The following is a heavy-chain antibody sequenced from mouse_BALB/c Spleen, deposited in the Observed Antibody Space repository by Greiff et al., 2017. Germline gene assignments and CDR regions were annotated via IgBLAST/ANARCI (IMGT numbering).Heavy chain of an antibody. V-gene: IGHV5-12-2*01. Sequence: EVMLVESGGGLVQPGGSLKLSCAASGFTFSSYTMSWVRQTPEKRLEWVAYISNGGGSTYYPDTVKGRFTISRDNAKNTLYLQMSSLKSEDTAMYYCARHSVNSYYFDYWGQGTTLTVSS. CDR1: GFTFSSYT. D-gene: IGHD1-3*01. CDR3: ARHSVNSYYFDY. J-gene: IGHJ2*01. CDR2: ISNGGGST.